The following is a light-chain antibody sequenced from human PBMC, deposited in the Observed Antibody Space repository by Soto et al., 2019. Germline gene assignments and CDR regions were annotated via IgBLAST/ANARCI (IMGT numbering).Light chain of an antibody. Sequence: QSALTQPASVSGSPGQSITISCTGTSGDIGSYNRVSWYQQHPGKAPKLMIYDVSKRPSGVPDRFSGSKSGNTASLTVSGLQAEDEANYYCSSYAGSNVLFGGGTKLTVL. CDR1: SGDIGSYNR. CDR3: SSYAGSNVL. J-gene: IGLJ2*01. CDR2: DVS. V-gene: IGLV2-8*01.